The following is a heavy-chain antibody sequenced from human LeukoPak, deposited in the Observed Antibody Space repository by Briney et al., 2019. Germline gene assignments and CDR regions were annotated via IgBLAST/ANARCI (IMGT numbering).Heavy chain of an antibody. Sequence: ASVKVSCKTSGYTFSRHGITWVRQAPGQGLEWMGWVSGYNGNTNYAQNVQGRVTMTTDTPTNTAYMELRSLRSDDTAVYYCAKDIHPGREGGASCCLDVWGQGTPVSVSS. CDR1: GYTFSRHG. V-gene: IGHV1-18*01. D-gene: IGHD2-21*01. CDR2: VSGYNGNT. CDR3: AKDIHPGREGGASCCLDV. J-gene: IGHJ6*02.